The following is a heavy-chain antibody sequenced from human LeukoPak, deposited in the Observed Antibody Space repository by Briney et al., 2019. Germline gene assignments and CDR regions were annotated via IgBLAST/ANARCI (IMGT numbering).Heavy chain of an antibody. J-gene: IGHJ4*02. CDR3: ARLKYYDILTGYYY. Sequence: SVKVSCKASGGTFSSYAISWVRQAPGQGLEWMGGIIPIFGTANYAQKFQGRVTITADESTSTAYMELSSLRSEDTAVYYCARLKYYDILTGYYYWGQGTLVTVSS. V-gene: IGHV1-69*13. CDR1: GGTFSSYA. D-gene: IGHD3-9*01. CDR2: IIPIFGTA.